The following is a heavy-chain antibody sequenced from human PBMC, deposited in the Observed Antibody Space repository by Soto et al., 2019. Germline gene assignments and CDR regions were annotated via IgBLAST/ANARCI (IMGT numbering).Heavy chain of an antibody. CDR2: INPNSGGT. J-gene: IGHJ4*02. V-gene: IGHV1-2*04. CDR3: ARAAAAGTPLLRNFDY. Sequence: ASVKVSCKASGYTFTGYYMHWVRQAPGQGLEWMGWINPNSGGTNYAQKFQGWVTMTRDTSISTAYMELSRLRSDDTAVYYCARAAAAGTPLLRNFDYWGKGTLVTVSS. CDR1: GYTFTGYY. D-gene: IGHD6-13*01.